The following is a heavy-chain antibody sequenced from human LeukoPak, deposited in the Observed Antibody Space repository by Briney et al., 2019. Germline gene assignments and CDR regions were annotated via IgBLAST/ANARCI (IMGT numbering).Heavy chain of an antibody. J-gene: IGHJ4*02. V-gene: IGHV3-23*01. CDR1: GFTFSIQA. CDR2: IISRGDQT. CDR3: AKETWSRDPEY. Sequence: GESLRLSCAPSGFTFSIQAARWVRPPPGRRREWVSSIISRGDQTYHTHSVTGRFTISRDKSKNTLYLEMSTLRAEATAVYYCAKETWSRDPEYWGLGTLVTVSS. D-gene: IGHD1-1*01.